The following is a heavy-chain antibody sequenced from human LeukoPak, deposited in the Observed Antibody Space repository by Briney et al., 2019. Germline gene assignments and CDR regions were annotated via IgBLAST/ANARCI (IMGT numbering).Heavy chain of an antibody. CDR1: GFTFSHYG. J-gene: IGHJ4*01. Sequence: PGGSLRLSCAASGFTFSHYGMHWVRQAPGKGLEWVAVIWSDGTNQYYADSVKGRFTISRDDSQKTVYLEMNSLRTGDTAMYYCARDAQRGFDYSNSLRYWGHGTLVTVSS. V-gene: IGHV3-33*01. CDR2: IWSDGTNQ. CDR3: ARDAQRGFDYSNSLRY. D-gene: IGHD4-11*01.